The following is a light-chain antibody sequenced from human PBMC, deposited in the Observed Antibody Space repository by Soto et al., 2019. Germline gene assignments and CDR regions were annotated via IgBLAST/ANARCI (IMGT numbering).Light chain of an antibody. CDR2: VKT. J-gene: IGLJ1*01. CDR3: QSYDTRPSAYV. V-gene: IGLV1-40*01. CDR1: SSNIGAGYD. Sequence: QSVLTQPPSVSGAPGQRVTISCTGSSSNIGAGYDVHWYQQLPGTAPKLLIYVKTNRPTGVPDRKSASKSGSSASLAITGLQAEDEGDYYCQSYDTRPSAYVFGTGTKVTVL.